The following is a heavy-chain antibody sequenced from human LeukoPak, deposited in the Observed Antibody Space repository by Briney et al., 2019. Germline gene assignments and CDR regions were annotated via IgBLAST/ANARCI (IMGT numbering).Heavy chain of an antibody. CDR3: AKNAGRNGDWYFDL. Sequence: GGSLRLSCVASGFSFTSYAMSWFRQAPARGLEWVSSLRGNDDTFYADSVKGRFTLSRDHSRNTLSLQMTSLRADDTAIYYCAKNAGRNGDWYFDLWGRGTLVTVSS. CDR1: GFSFTSYA. V-gene: IGHV3-23*01. D-gene: IGHD2-8*01. CDR2: LRGNDDT. J-gene: IGHJ2*01.